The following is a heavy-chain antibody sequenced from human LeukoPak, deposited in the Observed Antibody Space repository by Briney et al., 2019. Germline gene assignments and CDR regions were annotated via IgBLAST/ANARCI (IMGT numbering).Heavy chain of an antibody. CDR3: ARDLGSIAVAATIPLNWFDP. J-gene: IGHJ5*02. D-gene: IGHD6-19*01. V-gene: IGHV3-74*01. CDR1: GFTFSSYW. Sequence: PGGSLRLSCAASGFTFSSYWMHWVRQAPGKGLVWVSRINSDGSSTSYADSVKGRFTISRDNAKNTLYLQMNSLRAEDTAVYYCARDLGSIAVAATIPLNWFDPWGQGTLVTVSS. CDR2: INSDGSST.